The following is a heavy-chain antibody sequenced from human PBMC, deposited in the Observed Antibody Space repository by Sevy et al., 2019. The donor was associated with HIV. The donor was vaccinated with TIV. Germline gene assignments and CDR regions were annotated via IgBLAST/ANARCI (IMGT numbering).Heavy chain of an antibody. CDR2: IYPGDSDT. V-gene: IGHV5-51*01. CDR1: GYSFTSYW. CDR3: ASSVYYDSSGYYPGRYGMDV. J-gene: IGHJ6*02. D-gene: IGHD3-22*01. Sequence: GESLKISCKGSGYSFTSYWIGWVRQMPGKGLEWMGIIYPGDSDTRYSPSFQGQVTISADKSISTAYLQWSSLKASDTAMYYCASSVYYDSSGYYPGRYGMDVWGQGTTVTVSS.